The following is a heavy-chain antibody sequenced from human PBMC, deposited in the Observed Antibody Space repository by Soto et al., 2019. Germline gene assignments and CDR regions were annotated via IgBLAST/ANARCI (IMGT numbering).Heavy chain of an antibody. D-gene: IGHD2-2*01. CDR3: ARQLPVVPAAIYYYYYGMDV. CDR1: GYSFTSYW. CDR2: IDPSDSYT. V-gene: IGHV5-10-1*01. J-gene: IGHJ6*02. Sequence: PGESLKISCKGSGYSFTSYWISWVRQMLGKGLEWMGRIDPSDSYTNYSPSFQGHVTISADKSISTAYLQWSSLKASDTAMYYCARQLPVVPAAIYYYYYGMDVWGQGTTVTVSS.